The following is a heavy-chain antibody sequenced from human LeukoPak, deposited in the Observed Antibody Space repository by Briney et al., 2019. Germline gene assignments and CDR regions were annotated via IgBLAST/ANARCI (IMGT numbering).Heavy chain of an antibody. CDR3: ARDGGEVNQPNAFDI. J-gene: IGHJ3*02. CDR1: GFTFSSYG. D-gene: IGHD2-21*01. V-gene: IGHV3-33*01. Sequence: GGSLRLFCAASGFTFSSYGMHWVRQAPGKGLEWVAVIWYDGSNKYYADSVKGRFTISRDNSKNTLYLQMNSLRAEDTAVYYCARDGGEVNQPNAFDIWGQGTMVTVSS. CDR2: IWYDGSNK.